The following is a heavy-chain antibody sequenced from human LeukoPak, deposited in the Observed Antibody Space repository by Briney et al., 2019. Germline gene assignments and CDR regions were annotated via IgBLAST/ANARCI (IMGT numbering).Heavy chain of an antibody. Sequence: GGSLRLSCAASGFTFRTYWMSWVRQAPGKGLEWVANINQDGSEKYYVDSVKGRFTISRDNARNSLFLRMNSLRAEDTAVYYCARGSGLAFWGQGTLVTVSS. CDR2: INQDGSEK. J-gene: IGHJ4*02. CDR3: ARGSGLAF. V-gene: IGHV3-7*05. CDR1: GFTFRTYW. D-gene: IGHD3-3*01.